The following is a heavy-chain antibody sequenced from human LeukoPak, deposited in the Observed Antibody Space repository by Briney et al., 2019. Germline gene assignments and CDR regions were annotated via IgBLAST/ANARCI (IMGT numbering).Heavy chain of an antibody. CDR3: ARGGYNYGSVFDY. D-gene: IGHD5-18*01. V-gene: IGHV3-48*01. J-gene: IGHJ4*02. Sequence: GGSLRLSCTASDSMSRRFKMNWVRQAPGKGLEWVSYIIDDSSTIHYADSVKGRFTISRDNAENSLYLQMNSLRAEDTAVYYCARGGYNYGSVFDYWGQGTLVTVSS. CDR2: IIDDSSTI. CDR1: DSMSRRFK.